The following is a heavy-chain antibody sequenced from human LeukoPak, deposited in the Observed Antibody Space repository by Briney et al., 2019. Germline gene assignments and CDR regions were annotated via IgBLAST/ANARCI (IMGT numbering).Heavy chain of an antibody. D-gene: IGHD3-10*01. V-gene: IGHV4-59*01. J-gene: IGHJ4*02. CDR2: IYYSGST. Sequence: SETLSLTCTVSGGSISSYYWSWIRQPPGKGLEWIGYIYYSGSTNYNPSLKSRVTISVDTSKNQFSLKLSSVTAADTAVYYCARFLYYYGSGSLPFDYWGQGTLVTVSS. CDR1: GGSISSYY. CDR3: ARFLYYYGSGSLPFDY.